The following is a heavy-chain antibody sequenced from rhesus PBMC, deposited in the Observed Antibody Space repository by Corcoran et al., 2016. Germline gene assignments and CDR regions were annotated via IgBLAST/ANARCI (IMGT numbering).Heavy chain of an antibody. J-gene: IGHJ4*01. D-gene: IGHD3-28*01. Sequence: QVQLQESGPGLVKPSETLSLTCAVSGASISSYWWNWIRQPPGKGLEWIGEINGNSRNHNNNPPLNRRVNISTDASKNQFSRKLSSVTAADTAGYYCARDRKVYYDSGYTFDYWGQGVLVTVSS. CDR1: GASISSYW. V-gene: IGHV4-80*01. CDR3: ARDRKVYYDSGYTFDY. CDR2: INGNSRNH.